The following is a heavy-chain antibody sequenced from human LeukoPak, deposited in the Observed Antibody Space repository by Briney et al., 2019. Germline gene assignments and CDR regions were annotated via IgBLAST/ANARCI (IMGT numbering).Heavy chain of an antibody. J-gene: IGHJ4*02. V-gene: IGHV3-66*01. D-gene: IGHD6-19*01. CDR2: IYSGGST. CDR1: GFTVSGYY. CDR3: ARGFPVVAGNFDY. Sequence: PGGSLRLSCAASGFTVSGYYMSWVRQAPGKGLEWVSVIYSGGSTYYAGSVKGRFTISRDTSKNTLYLQMNSLRAEDTAVYYCARGFPVVAGNFDYWAREPWSPSPQ.